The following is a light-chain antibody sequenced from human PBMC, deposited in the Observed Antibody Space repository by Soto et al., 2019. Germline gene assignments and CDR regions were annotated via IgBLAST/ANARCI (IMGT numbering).Light chain of an antibody. Sequence: DIQMTQSPSSLSASVGDRVTITCRASQSISRYLNWYQHKPGKAPNLMIYAASSLQSGVPSRFSGNGSGTDFTLTISGLQLEDFATYYCQQSYSFWTFGQGTKVEIK. V-gene: IGKV1-39*01. J-gene: IGKJ1*01. CDR3: QQSYSFWT. CDR1: QSISRY. CDR2: AAS.